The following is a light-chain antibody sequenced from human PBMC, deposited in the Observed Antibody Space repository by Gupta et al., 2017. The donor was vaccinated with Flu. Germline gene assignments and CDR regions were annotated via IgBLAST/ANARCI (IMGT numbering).Light chain of an antibody. CDR2: NGS. V-gene: IGLV1-40*01. J-gene: IGLJ3*02. CDR1: SSNIVAGFG. Sequence: QSVLPQPPSMSGVPGHKVTITCTGSSSNIVAGFGVNWYQHVPGTAPKLLVYNGSNRPSGVPDRFSGSRSGTSASLAITGIQPEDEADYYCQSYDSGLSGSWVFGGGTKL. CDR3: QSYDSGLSGSWV.